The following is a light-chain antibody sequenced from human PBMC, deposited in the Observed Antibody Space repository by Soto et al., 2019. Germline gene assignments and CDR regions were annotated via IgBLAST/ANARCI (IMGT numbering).Light chain of an antibody. CDR2: EVS. Sequence: QSVLTQPASVSGSPGQSITISCTGTSSDVGSYNLVSWYQQHPGKAPKLMIYEVSKRPSGVSNRFSGSKSGNTASPTISGLQAEDEADYYCCSYAGSRTYVFGTGTKVTVL. J-gene: IGLJ1*01. CDR1: SSDVGSYNL. CDR3: CSYAGSRTYV. V-gene: IGLV2-23*02.